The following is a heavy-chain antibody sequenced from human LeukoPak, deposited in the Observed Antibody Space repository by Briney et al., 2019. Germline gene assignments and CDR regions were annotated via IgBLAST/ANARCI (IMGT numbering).Heavy chain of an antibody. V-gene: IGHV3-53*01. J-gene: IGHJ4*02. Sequence: GGSLRLSCAASGFTVSSNSMSWVRQAPGKGLEWVSFIYSGGNTHYSDSVKGRFTISRDNSKNTLYLQMNSLRADDTAVYYCARRAGEYSHPYDYWGQGTLVTVSS. D-gene: IGHD4-17*01. CDR2: IYSGGNT. CDR1: GFTVSSNS. CDR3: ARRAGEYSHPYDY.